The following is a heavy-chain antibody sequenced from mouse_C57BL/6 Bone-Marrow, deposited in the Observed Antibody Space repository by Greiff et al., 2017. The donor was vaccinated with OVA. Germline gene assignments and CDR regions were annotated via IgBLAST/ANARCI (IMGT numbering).Heavy chain of an antibody. CDR1: GYTFTDYY. CDR3: AREGYGNGFAY. CDR2: INPNNGGT. Sequence: EVQLQQSGPELVKPGASVKISCKASGYTFTDYYMNWVKQSHGKSLEWIGDINPNNGGTSYNQKFKGKATLTVDKSSSTAYMELRSLTSEDSAVYYCAREGYGNGFAYWGQGTLVTVSA. V-gene: IGHV1-26*01. J-gene: IGHJ3*01. D-gene: IGHD2-10*02.